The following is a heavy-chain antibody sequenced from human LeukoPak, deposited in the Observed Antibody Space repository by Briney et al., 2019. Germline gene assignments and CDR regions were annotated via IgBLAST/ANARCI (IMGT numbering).Heavy chain of an antibody. CDR1: GFTFSSYG. J-gene: IGHJ4*02. CDR2: ISSSGSTI. V-gene: IGHV3-48*03. CDR3: ARVSEWLGFDY. D-gene: IGHD6-19*01. Sequence: GGSLRLSCAASGFTFSSYGMNWVRQAPGKGLEWVSYISSSGSTIYYADSVKGRFTISRDNAKNSLYLQMNSLRAEDTAVYYCARVSEWLGFDYWGQGTLVTVSS.